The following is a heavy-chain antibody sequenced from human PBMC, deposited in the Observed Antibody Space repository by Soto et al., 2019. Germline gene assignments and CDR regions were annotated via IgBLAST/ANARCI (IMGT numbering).Heavy chain of an antibody. J-gene: IGHJ6*02. D-gene: IGHD3-10*01. CDR2: IQYNGYS. CDR3: ARHGFGSLHGLVDV. Sequence: QVQLQESGPGLVKPSETLSLTCTVSGGSITNYYCSWFRQPPGKGLEWIGYIQYNGYSAYNLSLKRRATRSMDTSKTQFSLMLESVTATDTAVYYCARHGFGSLHGLVDVWGQGTTVIVSS. V-gene: IGHV4-59*08. CDR1: GGSITNYY.